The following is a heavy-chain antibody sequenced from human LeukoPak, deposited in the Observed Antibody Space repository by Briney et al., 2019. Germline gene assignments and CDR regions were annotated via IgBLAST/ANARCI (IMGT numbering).Heavy chain of an antibody. CDR3: ARVDSSGWLLIDY. V-gene: IGHV3-7*01. D-gene: IGHD6-19*01. J-gene: IGHJ4*02. CDR1: GFTFSSYW. CDR2: IKQDGSEK. Sequence: PGGSLRLSCAASGFTFSSYWMSLVRQAPGKGLEWVANIKQDGSEKYYVDSVKGRFTISRDNAKNSLYLQMNSLRAEDTAVYYCARVDSSGWLLIDYWGQGTLVTVSS.